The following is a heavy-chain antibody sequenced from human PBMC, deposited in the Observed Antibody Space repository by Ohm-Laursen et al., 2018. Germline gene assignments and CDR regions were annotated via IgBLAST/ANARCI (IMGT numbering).Heavy chain of an antibody. V-gene: IGHV3-23*01. J-gene: IGHJ3*02. CDR2: ISGSGGST. Sequence: GSLRLSCAASGFTFSSYGMSWVRQAPGKGLEWVSAISGSGGSTYYADSAKGRFTISRDNSKNTLFLQMNSLRAEDTAIYYCAKRYDSSGYYPSDGFDIWGQGTMVTVSS. CDR3: AKRYDSSGYYPSDGFDI. D-gene: IGHD3-22*01. CDR1: GFTFSSYG.